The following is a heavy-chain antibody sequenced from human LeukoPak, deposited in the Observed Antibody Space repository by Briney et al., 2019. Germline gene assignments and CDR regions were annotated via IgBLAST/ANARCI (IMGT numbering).Heavy chain of an antibody. CDR2: ISGSGGST. CDR3: AKADIVVVPAAILAY. CDR1: GFTFSSYA. V-gene: IGHV3-23*01. J-gene: IGHJ4*02. Sequence: PGGSLRLSCAASGFTFSSYAMSWVRQAPGKGLEWVSAISGSGGSTYHADSVKGRFTISRDNSKNTLRLQMNSLRAEDTAVYYCAKADIVVVPAAILAYWGQGTLVTVSS. D-gene: IGHD2-2*02.